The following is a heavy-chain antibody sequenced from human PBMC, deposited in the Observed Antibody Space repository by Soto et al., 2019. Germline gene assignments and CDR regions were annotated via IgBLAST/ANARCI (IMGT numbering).Heavy chain of an antibody. Sequence: GSLRLDCAASGFTFSSYAMSWVRQAPGKGLGWVSAISGSGGSTYYADSVKGRVTISSHNSKNKVYLQLKSLRAEDTAVYCFAIDGGIRVFGFLECREQWFGPWGQGTLVTVSS. CDR1: GFTFSSYA. D-gene: IGHD3-3*01. J-gene: IGHJ5*02. CDR2: ISGSGGST. V-gene: IGHV3-23*01. CDR3: AIDGGIRVFGFLECREQWFGP.